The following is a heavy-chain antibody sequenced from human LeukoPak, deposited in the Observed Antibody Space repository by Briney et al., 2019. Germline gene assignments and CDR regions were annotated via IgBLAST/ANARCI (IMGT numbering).Heavy chain of an antibody. D-gene: IGHD6-13*01. J-gene: IGHJ5*02. CDR2: IYSGGST. V-gene: IGHV3-66*01. Sequence: PGGSLRLSCAASGFTVSSNYMSWVRQAPGKGLEWVSVIYSGGSTYYADSVKGRFTISRDNSKNTLSIQMNSLRAEDTAVYYCARTEPGMAAAGYPAANWFDPWGQGTLVTVSS. CDR1: GFTVSSNY. CDR3: ARTEPGMAAAGYPAANWFDP.